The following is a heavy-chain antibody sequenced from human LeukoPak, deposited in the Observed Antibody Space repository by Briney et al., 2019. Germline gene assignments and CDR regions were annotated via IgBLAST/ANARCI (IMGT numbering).Heavy chain of an antibody. CDR3: VTITNTAPFPNWVDP. CDR1: GFTFSTST. J-gene: IGHJ5*01. V-gene: IGHV3-21*01. D-gene: IGHD5-24*01. CDR2: ISSSSDYI. Sequence: GGSLRLSCAASGFTFSTSTMNWVRQAPGKGLEWVSSISSSSDYIYYADSVKGRFTISRDNAKNSLYLQMNSHRAQDTAVYYCVTITNTAPFPNWVDPCGQGSLVTVSS.